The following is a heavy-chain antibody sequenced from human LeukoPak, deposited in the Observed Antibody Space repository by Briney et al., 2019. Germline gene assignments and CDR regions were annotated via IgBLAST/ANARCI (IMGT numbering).Heavy chain of an antibody. Sequence: GGSLRLSCAASGFTFSSYSMHWVRQAPGKGLEWVAVISYDGSNKYNADSVKGRFTISRDNSKNTLYLQMNSLRAEDTAVYYCARDRGIWGQGTMVTVSS. CDR3: ARDRGI. CDR2: ISYDGSNK. V-gene: IGHV3-30-3*01. J-gene: IGHJ3*02. CDR1: GFTFSSYS.